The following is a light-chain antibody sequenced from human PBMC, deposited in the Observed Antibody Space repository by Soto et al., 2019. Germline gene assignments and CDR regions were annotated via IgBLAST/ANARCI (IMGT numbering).Light chain of an antibody. CDR1: QSVRNNY. J-gene: IGKJ4*01. Sequence: EIVLTQSPGTLSLSPGEGATLSCRASQSVRNNYLAWYQQKPGQAPSLLIYGASARATGIPDRFSGSGSRTDFTITISVLEPEDFAVYYCQQYGDSPRLTFGGGNRVEIK. V-gene: IGKV3-20*01. CDR2: GAS. CDR3: QQYGDSPRLT.